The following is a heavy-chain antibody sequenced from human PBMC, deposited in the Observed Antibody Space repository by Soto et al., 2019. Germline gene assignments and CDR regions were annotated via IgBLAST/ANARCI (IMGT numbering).Heavy chain of an antibody. Sequence: QVQLQESGPGLVKPSETLSLTCTVSGGSISSYYWSWIRQPPGKGLEWIGYIYYSGSTNYNPSLKCRVTISVDTSKNQFSLKLSSVTAADTAVYYCARILTMTKCMDVWGQGTTVTVSS. J-gene: IGHJ6*02. CDR2: IYYSGST. CDR1: GGSISSYY. D-gene: IGHD3-22*01. CDR3: ARILTMTKCMDV. V-gene: IGHV4-59*08.